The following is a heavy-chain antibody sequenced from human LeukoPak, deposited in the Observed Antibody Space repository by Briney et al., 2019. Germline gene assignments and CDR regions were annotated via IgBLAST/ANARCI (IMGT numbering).Heavy chain of an antibody. D-gene: IGHD3-22*01. CDR3: ARHRGYERTGYYFLDAFDF. V-gene: IGHV4-4*09. J-gene: IGHJ3*01. CDR1: GGFISSYY. CDR2: IYISGST. Sequence: SETLSLTCTVSGGFISSYYWSWIRQPPGKGLEWIGYIYISGSTDYNPSLKSRVTISLDTSKNLFSLKLSSLTAADTAVYYCARHRGYERTGYYFLDAFDFWGQGTMVTVSS.